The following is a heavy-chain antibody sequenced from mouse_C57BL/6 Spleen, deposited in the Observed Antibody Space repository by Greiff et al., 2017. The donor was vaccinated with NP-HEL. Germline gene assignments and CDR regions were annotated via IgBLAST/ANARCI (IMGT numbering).Heavy chain of an antibody. Sequence: QVTLKVSGPGLLQSSQSLSLSCSFSGFSLSTSGMGVGWLRQPPGKGLEWLAHIYWDDDKRYNPSLKSRLTISKDTSRNHVFLKITRVDTADTATDYCARRAGILRSYFDVWGTETTVTVSS. J-gene: IGHJ1*03. CDR1: GFSLSTSGMG. V-gene: IGHV8-12*01. D-gene: IGHD1-1*01. CDR3: ARRAGILRSYFDV. CDR2: IYWDDDK.